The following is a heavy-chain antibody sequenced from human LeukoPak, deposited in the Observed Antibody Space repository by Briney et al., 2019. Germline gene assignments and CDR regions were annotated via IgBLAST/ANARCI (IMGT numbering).Heavy chain of an antibody. V-gene: IGHV3-21*01. J-gene: IGHJ4*02. CDR3: ARDQVFGT. CDR2: ISSSSSYI. Sequence: GGSLSLSWAPSGFTFSSYSMNWVRQAPGKGLEWVSFISSSSSYIYYADSVKGRFTISRDNAKNSLYLQMNSLRAEDTAVYYCARDQVFGTWGQGTLVTVSS. CDR1: GFTFSSYS. D-gene: IGHD3/OR15-3a*01.